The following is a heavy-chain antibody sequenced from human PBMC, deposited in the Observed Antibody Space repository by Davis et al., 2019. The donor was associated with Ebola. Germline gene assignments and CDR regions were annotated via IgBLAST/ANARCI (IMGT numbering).Heavy chain of an antibody. Sequence: GGSLRLSCAASGFTFSTYAMHWVRQAPGKGLEWVAVISYDGSNTFYADSVKGRFTISRDNSKNMLYLQMNSLRPEDTAVYYCARGYYYYDSSGYYSYYGMDVWGQGTTVTVSS. J-gene: IGHJ6*02. V-gene: IGHV3-30-3*01. D-gene: IGHD3-22*01. CDR1: GFTFSTYA. CDR2: ISYDGSNT. CDR3: ARGYYYYDSSGYYSYYGMDV.